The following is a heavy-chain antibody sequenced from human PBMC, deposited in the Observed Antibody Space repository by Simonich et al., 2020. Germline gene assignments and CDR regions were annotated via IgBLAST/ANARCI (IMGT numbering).Heavy chain of an antibody. CDR3: ARASRGTWWYYYFDY. Sequence: VQLVQSGAEVKKPGASVKVSCKASGYTFTSYGISWVRQAPGQGLEWMGGIRHYKGNTNYDQKLQGRGTRTTDTPTSTAYMELMSLRSDDTAGYYCARASRGTWWYYYFDYWGQGTLVTVSS. CDR2: IRHYKGNT. CDR1: GYTFTSYG. V-gene: IGHV1-18*01. D-gene: IGHD2-15*01. J-gene: IGHJ4*02.